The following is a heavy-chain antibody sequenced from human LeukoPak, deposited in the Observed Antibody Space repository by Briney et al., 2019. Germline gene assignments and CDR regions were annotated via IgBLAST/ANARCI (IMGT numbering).Heavy chain of an antibody. V-gene: IGHV4-39*07. CDR3: ARASHDYGDYSHFDY. Sequence: SETLSLTCAVSGGSISSNSYYWGWIRQPPGKGLEWIGSIYYSGSTYYNPSLKSRVTVAVDKSKNQFSLKLSSVTAADTAVYYCARASHDYGDYSHFDYWGQGTLVIVSS. J-gene: IGHJ4*02. D-gene: IGHD4-17*01. CDR2: IYYSGST. CDR1: GGSISSNSYY.